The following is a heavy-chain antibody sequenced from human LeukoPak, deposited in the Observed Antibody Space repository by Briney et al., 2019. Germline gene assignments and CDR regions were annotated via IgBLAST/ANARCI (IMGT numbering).Heavy chain of an antibody. V-gene: IGHV3-23*01. J-gene: IGHJ4*02. CDR3: EKDPDTMGTA. CDR1: GLTFSSYG. CDR2: ISTTGGTT. D-gene: IGHD7-27*01. Sequence: GGSLRLSCAASGLTFSSYGMSWVRQAPGRGLEWVSAISTTGGTTYYADSVRGRFTISRDNAKNTLYLQMNSLRTEDTAVYYCEKDPDTMGTAWGQGTLVAVSS.